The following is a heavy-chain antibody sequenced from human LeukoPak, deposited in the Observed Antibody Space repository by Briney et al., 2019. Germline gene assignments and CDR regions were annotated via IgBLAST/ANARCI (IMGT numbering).Heavy chain of an antibody. CDR1: GGSISSYY. D-gene: IGHD2-2*01. CDR3: ARGPGGCSSTSCYGDYYYYYYMDV. CDR2: IYYSGST. V-gene: IGHV4-59*01. J-gene: IGHJ6*03. Sequence: PSETLSLTCTVSGGSISSYYWSWIRQPPGKGLEWIGYIYYSGSTNYNPSLKSRVTISVDTSKNQFSLKLSSVTAADTAVYYCARGPGGCSSTSCYGDYYYYYYMDVWGKGATVTISS.